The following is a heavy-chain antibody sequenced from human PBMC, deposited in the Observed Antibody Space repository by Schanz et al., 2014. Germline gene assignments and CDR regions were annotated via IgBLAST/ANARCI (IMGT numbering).Heavy chain of an antibody. D-gene: IGHD3-22*01. Sequence: EVQLVESGGGLVKPGDSLRLSCAASGFTFSRYAMSWVRQAPGKGLEWVAAVSGGGGSTYYADSVKGRFTISRDNSKNTMYLQMNSLRDEDTAVDYCAKEITVIVVVLDAFDIWGQGTMVTVSS. CDR1: GFTFSRYA. CDR3: AKEITVIVVVLDAFDI. J-gene: IGHJ3*02. CDR2: VSGGGGST. V-gene: IGHV3-23*04.